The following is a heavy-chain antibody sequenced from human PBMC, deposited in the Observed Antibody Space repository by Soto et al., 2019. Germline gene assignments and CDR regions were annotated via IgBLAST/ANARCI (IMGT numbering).Heavy chain of an antibody. Sequence: GGSLRLSCAPSGFNFSSYAIIWVRQAPLKGLEWVSSIRGSGGSTYYADSVKGRFPISRDNSKNALYLQMNSLRAEDTAVYYCAKDPTLGGYGMDVWGQGTTVTVSS. CDR1: GFNFSSYA. D-gene: IGHD7-27*01. V-gene: IGHV3-23*01. CDR3: AKDPTLGGYGMDV. CDR2: IRGSGGST. J-gene: IGHJ6*02.